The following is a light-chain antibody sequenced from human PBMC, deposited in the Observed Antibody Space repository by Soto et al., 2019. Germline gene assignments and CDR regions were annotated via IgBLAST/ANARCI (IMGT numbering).Light chain of an antibody. CDR3: QQSFSPLWT. CDR1: QSISNS. V-gene: IGKV1-39*01. Sequence: DIQMTQSPSSLSASVGDRVTITCRASQSISNSLNWYQQKPGKAPKLLIYAASSMQSGCPSRFSGSGSETDFTLTISSLQPDDSATYYCQQSFSPLWTFGQGTKVEV. J-gene: IGKJ1*01. CDR2: AAS.